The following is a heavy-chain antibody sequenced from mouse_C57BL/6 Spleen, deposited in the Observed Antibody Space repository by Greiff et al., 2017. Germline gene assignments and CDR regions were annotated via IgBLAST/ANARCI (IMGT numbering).Heavy chain of an antibody. J-gene: IGHJ3*01. Sequence: EVKLVESGGGLVKPGGSLKLSCAASGFTFSDYGMHWVRQAPEKGLEWVAYISSGSSTIYYADTVKGRFTISRDNAKDTLFLQMTSLRSEDSAMYYCAWPGVLRSFAYWGQGTLVTVSA. CDR1: GFTFSDYG. D-gene: IGHD1-1*01. V-gene: IGHV5-17*01. CDR3: AWPGVLRSFAY. CDR2: ISSGSSTI.